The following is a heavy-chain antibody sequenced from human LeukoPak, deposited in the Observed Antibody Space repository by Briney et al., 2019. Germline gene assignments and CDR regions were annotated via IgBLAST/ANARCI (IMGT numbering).Heavy chain of an antibody. CDR3: ARVNINNWHSCDY. V-gene: IGHV4-4*02. D-gene: IGHD1-1*01. CDR2: IYHSGSP. CDR1: GGSISSNNW. J-gene: IGHJ4*02. Sequence: SETLSLTCAVSGGSISSNNWWGWVRQPPRKGLEWIGEIYHSGSPNYNPSLKSRVTISVDKSRNHFSLNLSSVTAADTAVYYCARVNINNWHSCDYWGQGTLVTVSS.